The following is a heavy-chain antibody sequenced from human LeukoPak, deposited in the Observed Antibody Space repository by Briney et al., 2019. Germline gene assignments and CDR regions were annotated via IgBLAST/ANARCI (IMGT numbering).Heavy chain of an antibody. D-gene: IGHD6-19*01. Sequence: GGSLTLSCAASGFTFNQFGMHWVRQAPGKGLEWVAIIWYHGDEKFYGDSVKGRFTISRDNSKNTLYLQMDSLRAEDTAVYYCAREPYSSGWYAIYYYYYGMDVWGQGTTVTVSS. CDR2: IWYHGDEK. V-gene: IGHV3-33*01. CDR1: GFTFNQFG. CDR3: AREPYSSGWYAIYYYYYGMDV. J-gene: IGHJ6*02.